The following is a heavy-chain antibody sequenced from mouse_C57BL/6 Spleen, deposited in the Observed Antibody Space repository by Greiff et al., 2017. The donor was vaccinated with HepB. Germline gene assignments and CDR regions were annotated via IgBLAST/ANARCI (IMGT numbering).Heavy chain of an antibody. CDR3: ARGGDDAMDY. CDR2: IDPSDSYT. V-gene: IGHV1-50*01. Sequence: QVQLQQPGAELVKPGASVKLSCKASGYTFTSYWMQWVKQRPGQGLEWIGEIDPSDSYTNYNQKFKGKATLTVDTSSSTAYMHLSSLTSEDSAVYYCARGGDDAMDYWGQGTSVTVSS. CDR1: GYTFTSYW. J-gene: IGHJ4*01. D-gene: IGHD3-3*01.